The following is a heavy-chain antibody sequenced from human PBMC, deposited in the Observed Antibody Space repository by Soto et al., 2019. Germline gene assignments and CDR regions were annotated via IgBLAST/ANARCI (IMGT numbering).Heavy chain of an antibody. CDR3: ARSEMATIPFDY. J-gene: IGHJ4*02. Sequence: QVQLQESGPGLVKPSQTLSLTCTVSGGSISSGGYYWSWIRQHPGKGLEWIGYIYYSGSTYYNPSLKSRVTISVDTSKNQFYLKLSSVTAADTAVYYCARSEMATIPFDYWGQGTLVTVSS. CDR1: GGSISSGGYY. CDR2: IYYSGST. D-gene: IGHD5-12*01. V-gene: IGHV4-31*03.